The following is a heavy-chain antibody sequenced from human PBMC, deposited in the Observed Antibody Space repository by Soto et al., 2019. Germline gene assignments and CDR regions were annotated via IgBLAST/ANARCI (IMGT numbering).Heavy chain of an antibody. CDR1: GFTFSGYG. J-gene: IGHJ4*02. Sequence: QVPLVESGGGVVQPGTSLRLSCAVSGFTFSGYGMHWVRQAPGKGLEWVAVIWFDGSNKNYADSVKGRFTISRDDSKNTLYLQMNSLRAEDTAVYYCTRDRDSRRGWDYFDHWGQGTLVTVSS. CDR3: TRDRDSRRGWDYFDH. CDR2: IWFDGSNK. V-gene: IGHV3-33*01. D-gene: IGHD4-4*01.